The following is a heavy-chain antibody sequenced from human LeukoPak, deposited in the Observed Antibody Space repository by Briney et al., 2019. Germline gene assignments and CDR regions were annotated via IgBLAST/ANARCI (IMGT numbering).Heavy chain of an antibody. Sequence: SVKVSCKASGGTFNSYAISWVRQAPGQGLEWMGGIIPMFGTPNYAQKFRGRVTITADGSTTTAYMELSSLRSEDTAVYYCARNSNNYYYYIMDVWGQGTTVTVSS. V-gene: IGHV1-69*13. CDR3: ARNSNNYYYYIMDV. CDR1: GGTFNSYA. J-gene: IGHJ6*02. CDR2: IIPMFGTP.